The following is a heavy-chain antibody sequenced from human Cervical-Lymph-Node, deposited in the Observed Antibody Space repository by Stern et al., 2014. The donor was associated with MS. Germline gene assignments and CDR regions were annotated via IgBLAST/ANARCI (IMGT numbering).Heavy chain of an antibody. D-gene: IGHD2-15*01. V-gene: IGHV3-30-3*01. CDR1: GFIFSSYA. Sequence: QVQLVQSGGGVVQPGRSLRLSCAASGFIFSSYAMHWVRQAPGKGLDWVAFLSNEGSKQFYADSVKGRFTISRDNSNNTLYLQMNSLRPEETAVYYCARDTCRGGGCYFRYWGQGILITVSS. CDR3: ARDTCRGGGCYFRY. J-gene: IGHJ4*02. CDR2: LSNEGSKQ.